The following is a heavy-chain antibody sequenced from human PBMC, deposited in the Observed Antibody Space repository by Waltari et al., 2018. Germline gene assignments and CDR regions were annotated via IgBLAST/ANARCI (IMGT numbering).Heavy chain of an antibody. CDR2: ISYNARNI. V-gene: IGHV3-30*04. J-gene: IGHJ6*02. CDR1: GFTFSSYA. CDR3: ARDYCDRTNCHGMDV. D-gene: IGHD3-22*01. Sequence: QVQLVESGGGVVQPVGSLRRSCEAYGFTFSSYAMHWVRQAPGKGLEWVAVISYNARNIYYVDSVKGGFTISRDNSKKTLYLQMNSLRAEDTAVYYCARDYCDRTNCHGMDVWGQGTTVTVSS.